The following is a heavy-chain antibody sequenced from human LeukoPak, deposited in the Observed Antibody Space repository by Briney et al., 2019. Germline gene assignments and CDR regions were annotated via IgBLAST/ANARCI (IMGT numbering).Heavy chain of an antibody. J-gene: IGHJ5*02. Sequence: GASVTVSCKASGYTFTSYYMHWVRQAPGQGLEWMGLINPSGGSTSYAQKFQGRVTMTRDTSTSTVYMELSSLRSEDTAVYYCARDHVRKKVVVAVTPHWFDPWGQGTLVTVSS. D-gene: IGHD2-15*01. CDR3: ARDHVRKKVVVAVTPHWFDP. CDR1: GYTFTSYY. CDR2: INPSGGST. V-gene: IGHV1-46*01.